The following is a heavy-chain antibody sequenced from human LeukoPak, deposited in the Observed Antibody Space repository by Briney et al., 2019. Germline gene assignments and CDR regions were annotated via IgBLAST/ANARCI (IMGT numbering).Heavy chain of an antibody. CDR2: IYYSGST. V-gene: IGHV4-39*07. D-gene: IGHD6-19*01. CDR3: ARDVGLAGTFDY. CDR1: GGSISSSSYY. J-gene: IGHJ4*02. Sequence: SETLSLTCTVSGGSISSSSYYWGWIRQPPGKGLEWIGSIYYSGSTYYNPSLKSRVTISVDTSKNQFSLKLSSVTAADTAVYYCARDVGLAGTFDYWGQGTLVTVSS.